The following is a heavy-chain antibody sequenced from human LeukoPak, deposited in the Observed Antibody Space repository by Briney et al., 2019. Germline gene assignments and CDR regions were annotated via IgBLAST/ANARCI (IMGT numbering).Heavy chain of an antibody. CDR3: AKAPVTTCRGAFCYPFDY. CDR2: IYSGGST. J-gene: IGHJ4*02. V-gene: IGHV3-53*01. CDR1: GFTVSSNY. Sequence: GGSLRLSCTVSGFTVSSNYMSWVRQARGKGLEWVSVIYSGGSTYYADSLKGRFTISRDNSKNTLFLKMNRLRPEDAAVYYCAKAPVTTCRGAFCYPFDYWGLGTLVTVSS. D-gene: IGHD2-15*01.